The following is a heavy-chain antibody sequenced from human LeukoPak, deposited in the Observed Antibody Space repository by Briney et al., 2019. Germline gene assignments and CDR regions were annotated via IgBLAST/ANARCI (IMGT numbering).Heavy chain of an antibody. D-gene: IGHD4-17*01. CDR2: ISGSGGST. V-gene: IGHV3-23*01. CDR1: GFTFSSYA. J-gene: IGHJ4*02. Sequence: GGSLRLSCAASGFTFSSYAMSWVRQAPGKGLEWVSAISGSGGSTYYADSVKGRFTISRDNSKNTLYLQMNSLRVEDTAVYYFARAPDYGPYFAYWAQGTRVTVSS. CDR3: ARAPDYGPYFAY.